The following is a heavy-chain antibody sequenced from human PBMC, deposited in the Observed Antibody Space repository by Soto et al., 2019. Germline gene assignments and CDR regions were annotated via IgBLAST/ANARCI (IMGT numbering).Heavy chain of an antibody. V-gene: IGHV4-61*01. CDR2: IYNSGST. CDR1: GGSVSSGSYY. CDR3: SSSMTTVTTFYD. J-gene: IGHJ4*02. D-gene: IGHD4-17*01. Sequence: SETLSLTCTVSGGSVSSGSYYWSWIRQPPGKGLEWIGYIYNSGSTNYNPSLKSRVTISVDTSKNQFSLKLSSVTAADTAVYYCSSSMTTVTTFYDWGQGTLVPVSS.